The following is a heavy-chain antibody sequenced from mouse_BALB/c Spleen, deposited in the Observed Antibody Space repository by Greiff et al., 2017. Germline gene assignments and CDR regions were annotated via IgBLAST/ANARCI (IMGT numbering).Heavy chain of an antibody. D-gene: IGHD1-2*01. J-gene: IGHJ2*01. V-gene: IGHV5-6-5*01. Sequence: EVMLVESGGGLVKPGGSLKLSCAASGFTFSSYAMSWVRQTPEKRLEWVASISSGGSTSYPDSVKGRFTISRDNARNILYLQMSSLRSEDTAMYYCAREGTTAFDDWGEGTTLTVSS. CDR1: GFTFSSYA. CDR2: ISSGGST. CDR3: AREGTTAFDD.